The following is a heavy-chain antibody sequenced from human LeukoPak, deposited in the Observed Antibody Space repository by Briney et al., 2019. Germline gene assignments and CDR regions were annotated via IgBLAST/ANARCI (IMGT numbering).Heavy chain of an antibody. CDR1: GYTFTSYG. CDR2: ISAYNGNT. Sequence: ASVKVSCKASGYTFTSYGISWVRQAPGQGLEWMGWISAYNGNTNYAQKLQGRVTMTTDTSTSTAYMELRSLRSDDTAVYYCARTYYDILTGYVDAFDIWGQGTMVTVSS. V-gene: IGHV1-18*01. J-gene: IGHJ3*02. CDR3: ARTYYDILTGYVDAFDI. D-gene: IGHD3-9*01.